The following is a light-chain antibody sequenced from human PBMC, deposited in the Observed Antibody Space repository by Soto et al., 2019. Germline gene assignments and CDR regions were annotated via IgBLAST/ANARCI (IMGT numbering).Light chain of an antibody. CDR1: SSNIGSNT. Sequence: QSVLTQPPSASGTPGQRVTIPCSGSSSNIGSNTVNWYQQFPGTAPKLLIYSSNQRPSGVPDRFSGSKSGTSASLAISGLQPEDEADYYCATWDDSLNGRVFGGGTKLTVL. CDR3: ATWDDSLNGRV. CDR2: SSN. V-gene: IGLV1-44*01. J-gene: IGLJ2*01.